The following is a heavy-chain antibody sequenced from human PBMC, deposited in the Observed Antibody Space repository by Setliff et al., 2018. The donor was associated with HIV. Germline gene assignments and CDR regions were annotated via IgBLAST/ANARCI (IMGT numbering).Heavy chain of an antibody. D-gene: IGHD3-9*01. V-gene: IGHV3-13*01. CDR3: AKDPERDWFASYYMDV. Sequence: GGSLRLSCAASGFTFSSYDMHWVRQATGKGLEWVSAIGTAGDTYYPGSVKGRFTMSRDDSKYTVYLQMNSLRAADTAVYYCAKDPERDWFASYYMDVWGKGTTVTVSS. CDR2: IGTAGDT. J-gene: IGHJ6*03. CDR1: GFTFSSYD.